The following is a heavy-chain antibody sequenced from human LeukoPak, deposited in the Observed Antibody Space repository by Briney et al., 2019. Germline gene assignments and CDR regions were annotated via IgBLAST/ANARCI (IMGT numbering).Heavy chain of an antibody. D-gene: IGHD2-21*02. V-gene: IGHV3-33*08. CDR1: GFTFSSYG. CDR3: ARPYCGGDCSDAFDI. CDR2: IRYDESDK. Sequence: GGSLGLSCAASGFTFSSYGMHWVRQAPGRGLDWVAHIRYDESDKYYADSVKGRFTISRDNAKNSLYLQMNSLRAEDTAVYYCARPYCGGDCSDAFDIWGQGTMVTVSS. J-gene: IGHJ3*02.